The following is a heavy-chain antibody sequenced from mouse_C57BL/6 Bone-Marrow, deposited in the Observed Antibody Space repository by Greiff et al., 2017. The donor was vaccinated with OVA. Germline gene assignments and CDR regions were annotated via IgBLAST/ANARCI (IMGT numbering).Heavy chain of an antibody. CDR3: ASYYYGSSYDFAY. J-gene: IGHJ3*01. D-gene: IGHD1-1*01. V-gene: IGHV1-64*01. CDR1: GYTFTSYW. CDR2: IHPNSGST. Sequence: QVQLQQPGAELVKPGASVKLSCKASGYTFTSYWMHWVKQRPGQGLEWIGMIHPNSGSTNYNEKFKSKATLTVDKSSSTAYMQLSSLTSEDSAVYYCASYYYGSSYDFAYWGQGTLVTVSA.